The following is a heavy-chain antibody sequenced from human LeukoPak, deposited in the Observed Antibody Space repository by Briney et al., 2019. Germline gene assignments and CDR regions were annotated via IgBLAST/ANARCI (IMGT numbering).Heavy chain of an antibody. Sequence: PGGSLRLSCAASGFTFSSYSMNWVRQAPGKGLEWVSYISSSSSTIYYADSVKGRFTISRDNAKNSLYLQMNSLRHEDTAVYYCARATSSYLSDAFDIWGQGTMVTVSS. J-gene: IGHJ3*02. CDR1: GFTFSSYS. CDR2: ISSSSSTI. V-gene: IGHV3-48*02. CDR3: ARATSSYLSDAFDI. D-gene: IGHD2-2*01.